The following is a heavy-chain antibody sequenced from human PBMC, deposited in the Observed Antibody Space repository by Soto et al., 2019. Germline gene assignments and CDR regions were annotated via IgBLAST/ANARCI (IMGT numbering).Heavy chain of an antibody. CDR1: GFTFSSYW. Sequence: ESGGGLVQPGGSLRLSCAASGFTFSSYWMSWVRQAPGKGLEWVANIKQDGSEKYYVDSVKGRFTISRDNAKNSLYLQMNSLRAEDTAVYYCARDFGSSWLTTYYYYGMDVWGQGTTVTVSS. CDR3: ARDFGSSWLTTYYYYGMDV. V-gene: IGHV3-7*05. J-gene: IGHJ6*02. CDR2: IKQDGSEK. D-gene: IGHD6-13*01.